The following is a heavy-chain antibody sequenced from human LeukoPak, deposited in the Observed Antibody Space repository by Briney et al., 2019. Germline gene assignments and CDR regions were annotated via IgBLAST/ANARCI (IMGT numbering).Heavy chain of an antibody. CDR2: INPSGGST. J-gene: IGHJ4*02. D-gene: IGHD3-9*01. CDR1: GYTFTSYY. V-gene: IGHV1-46*01. Sequence: WASVKVSCKASGYTFTSYYMHWVRQAPGQGLEWMGIINPSGGSTSYAQKFQGRVTMTRDMSTSTVYMELSSLRSEDTAVYYCARGSHEGDILTGYYPFDYWGQGTLVTVSS. CDR3: ARGSHEGDILTGYYPFDY.